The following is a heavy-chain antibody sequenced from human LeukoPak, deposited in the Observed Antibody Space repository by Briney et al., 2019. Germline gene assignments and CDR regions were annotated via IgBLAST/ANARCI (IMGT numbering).Heavy chain of an antibody. CDR3: AKIVAISGRPREGFDY. V-gene: IGHV3-23*01. Sequence: GGSLRLSCAASGFTFSTYAMSWVRQAPGKGLEWVSAISGTGNSPYYGDSVKGRFTISRDNSKNTLYLQMNSLRAEDTAVYYCAKIVAISGRPREGFDYWGQGTLVTVSS. J-gene: IGHJ4*02. D-gene: IGHD1-26*01. CDR1: GFTFSTYA. CDR2: ISGTGNSP.